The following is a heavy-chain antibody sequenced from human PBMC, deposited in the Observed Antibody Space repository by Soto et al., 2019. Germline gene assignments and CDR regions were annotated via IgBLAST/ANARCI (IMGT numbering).Heavy chain of an antibody. CDR3: ARGGLEGVTIFGVFTPYFDY. CDR1: GGSISSGGYY. J-gene: IGHJ4*02. V-gene: IGHV4-31*03. Sequence: SETLSLTCTVSGGSISSGGYYWSWIRQHPGKGLEWIGYIYYSGSTYYNPSLKSRVTISVDTSKNQFSLKLSSVTAADTAVYYCARGGLEGVTIFGVFTPYFDYWGQGTLVTVSS. CDR2: IYYSGST. D-gene: IGHD3-3*01.